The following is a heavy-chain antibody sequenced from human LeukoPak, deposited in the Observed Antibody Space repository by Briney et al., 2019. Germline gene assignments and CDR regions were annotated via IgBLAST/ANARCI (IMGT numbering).Heavy chain of an antibody. V-gene: IGHV3-66*01. CDR2: IYSGGST. D-gene: IGHD4-17*01. CDR3: ACYGDYFDY. J-gene: IGHJ4*02. CDR1: GFTVSSSY. Sequence: PGGSLRLSCAPSGFTVSSSYMTWVRQAPGKGLEWVSLIYSGGSTYYADSVKGRFTISRDNSKNTPYLQMNSLRAEDTAVYYCACYGDYFDYWGQGTLVTVSS.